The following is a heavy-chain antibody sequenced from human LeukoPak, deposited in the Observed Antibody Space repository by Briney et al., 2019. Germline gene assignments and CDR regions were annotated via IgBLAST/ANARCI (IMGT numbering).Heavy chain of an antibody. CDR2: VYYSGST. J-gene: IGHJ4*02. CDR3: ARGIRAAMVGYYFDY. V-gene: IGHV4-59*01. Sequence: SETLSLTCTVSGGSISSYYWSWIRQPPGKGLEWIGYVYYSGSTNYNPSLKSRVTISVDTSKNQFSLKLSSVTAADTAVYYCARGIRAAMVGYYFDYWGQGTLVTVSS. D-gene: IGHD5-18*01. CDR1: GGSISSYY.